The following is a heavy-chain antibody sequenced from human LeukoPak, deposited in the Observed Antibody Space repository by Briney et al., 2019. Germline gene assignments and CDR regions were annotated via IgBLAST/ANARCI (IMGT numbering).Heavy chain of an antibody. CDR3: ARWGATGYGDY. CDR2: TSDSSSTI. J-gene: IGHJ4*02. D-gene: IGHD3-9*01. Sequence: PGGSLRLSCAASGFTFSSYGMNWVRQAPGKGLEWVSYTSDSSSTIYYADSVKGRLTISRDNAKNSLYLQMNSLRAEDTAVYYCARWGATGYGDYWGQGTLVTVSS. V-gene: IGHV3-48*03. CDR1: GFTFSSYG.